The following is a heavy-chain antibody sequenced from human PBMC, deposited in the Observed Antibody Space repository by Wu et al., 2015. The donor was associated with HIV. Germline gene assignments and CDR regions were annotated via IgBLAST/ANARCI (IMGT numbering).Heavy chain of an antibody. Sequence: QVLLQQSAAEVKEPGASVKVSCRASGGTFSSYAISWVRQAPGQGLEWMGGIIPIFGTANYAQKFQGRVTITADESTSTAYMVVNSLTSDDTAVYYCAGGGGRTAMDPFDFWGQGTLVTVSS. CDR1: GGTFSSYA. J-gene: IGHJ4*02. CDR2: IIPIFGTA. D-gene: IGHD5-18*01. V-gene: IGHV1-69*13. CDR3: AGGGGRTAMDPFDF.